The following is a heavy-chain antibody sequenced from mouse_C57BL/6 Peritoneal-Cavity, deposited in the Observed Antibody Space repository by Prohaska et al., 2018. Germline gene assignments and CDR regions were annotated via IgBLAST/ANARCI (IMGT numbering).Heavy chain of an antibody. CDR3: ASGYYCGSSPWFAY. V-gene: IGHV1-55*01. J-gene: IGHJ3*01. CDR1: GYTFTSYW. D-gene: IGHD1-1*01. Sequence: GAELVKPGASVKMSCKASGYTFTSYWLTWVKQRPGQGLEWIGDIYPGSGSTNYNEKFKSKATLTVDTSSSTAYMQLSSLTSEESAVYYCASGYYCGSSPWFAYWGQGNRVTVNA. CDR2: IYPGSGST.